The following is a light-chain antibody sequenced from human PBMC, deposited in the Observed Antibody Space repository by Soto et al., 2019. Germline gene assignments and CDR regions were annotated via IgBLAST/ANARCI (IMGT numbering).Light chain of an antibody. J-gene: IGLJ1*01. CDR3: CSYAGSYFV. V-gene: IGLV2-8*01. Sequence: QSVLTQPPSASGSPGQSVAISCTGTSSDVGGYNYVSWYQQHPGKAPKLMIYEVNKRPSGVPDRFSGSKSGNTASLTISGLQVEDEADYYCCSYAGSYFVFGTGTQLTVL. CDR1: SSDVGGYNY. CDR2: EVN.